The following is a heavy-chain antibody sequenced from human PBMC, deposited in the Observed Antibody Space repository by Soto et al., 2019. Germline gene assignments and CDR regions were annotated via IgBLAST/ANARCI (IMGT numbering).Heavy chain of an antibody. V-gene: IGHV3-21*01. D-gene: IGHD2-15*01. Sequence: EVQLVESGGGLVKPGGSLRLSCAASGFTFSSYSMNWVRQAPGKGLEWVSSISSSSIYIYSADSVTGRFAISRDNAKNSRFLQMNSLRAEDTAVYYCATQTQVTRNGEYFQHWGQGALVTVSS. CDR2: ISSSSIYI. CDR1: GFTFSSYS. CDR3: ATQTQVTRNGEYFQH. J-gene: IGHJ1*01.